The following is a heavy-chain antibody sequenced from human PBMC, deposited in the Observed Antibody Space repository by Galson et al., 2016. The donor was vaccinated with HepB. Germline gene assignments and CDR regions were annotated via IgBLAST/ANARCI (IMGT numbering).Heavy chain of an antibody. J-gene: IGHJ3*02. D-gene: IGHD3-9*01. CDR3: AGHYYDILTGHYTLRGFDI. CDR1: GYSFTSYW. Sequence: QSGAEVKKPGESLRISCKGSGYSFTSYWISWVRQMPGKGLEWVGRIDPNDSYASYSPSFQGHVTISADKSINTAYLQWSSLKASDTAMYYCAGHYYDILTGHYTLRGFDIWGQGTMVTVSS. CDR2: IDPNDSYA. V-gene: IGHV5-10-1*01.